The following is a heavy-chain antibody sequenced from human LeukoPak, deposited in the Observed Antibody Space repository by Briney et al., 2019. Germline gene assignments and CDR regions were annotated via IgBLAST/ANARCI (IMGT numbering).Heavy chain of an antibody. CDR3: ARLYYDSSGYSNYFDY. D-gene: IGHD3-22*01. CDR2: ISAYNGNT. CDR1: GYTFTSYG. Sequence: ASVKVSCKASGYTFTSYGISWVRLAPGQGLESMGWISAYNGNTNYAQKLQGRVTVTTDTSTSTAYMELRSLRSDDTAVYYCARLYYDSSGYSNYFDYWGQGTLVTVSS. J-gene: IGHJ4*02. V-gene: IGHV1-18*01.